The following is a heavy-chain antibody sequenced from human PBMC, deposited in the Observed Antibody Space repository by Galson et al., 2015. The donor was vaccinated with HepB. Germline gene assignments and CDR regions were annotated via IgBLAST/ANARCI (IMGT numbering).Heavy chain of an antibody. CDR2: IYYSGGT. J-gene: IGHJ4*02. CDR1: GGSISSGNYY. V-gene: IGHV4-31*03. CDR3: ARESVTFGGVIGPPDY. Sequence: TLSLTCTVSGGSISSGNYYWSWIRQHPGKGLEWIGYIYYSGGTFYNPSLKSRATLSIDTSKKQFSLNLSSVTAADTAVYYCARESVTFGGVIGPPDYWGQGTLVTVSS. D-gene: IGHD3-16*02.